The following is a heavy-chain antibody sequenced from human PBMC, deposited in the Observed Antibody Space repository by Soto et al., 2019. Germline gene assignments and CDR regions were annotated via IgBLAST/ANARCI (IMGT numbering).Heavy chain of an antibody. CDR1: GGSISSNY. CDR3: ARYRREAVAGYTLDN. Sequence: SETLSLTCNVSGGSISSNYWTWIRQPPGKGLEWIGYVYNSGSTNYNPSLKSRVTNSEDTSKSQFSLKVNSMTAADTAVYYCARYRREAVAGYTLDNWGQGILVTVSS. D-gene: IGHD6-13*01. V-gene: IGHV4-59*01. J-gene: IGHJ4*02. CDR2: VYNSGST.